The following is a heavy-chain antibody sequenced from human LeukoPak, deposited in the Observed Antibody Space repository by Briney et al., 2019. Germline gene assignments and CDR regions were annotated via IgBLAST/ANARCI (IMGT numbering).Heavy chain of an antibody. CDR2: INSDGSST. CDR3: ARVWYDDYFDY. V-gene: IGHV3-74*01. D-gene: IGHD3-16*01. J-gene: IGHJ4*02. Sequence: GGSLRLSCAASGFTFSSYWMHWVRQAPGKGLVWVSRINSDGSSTSYADSVKGRFTISRDNAKNTLYLQMNSLRAEDTAVYYCARVWYDDYFDYWGQGTLVTVSS. CDR1: GFTFSSYW.